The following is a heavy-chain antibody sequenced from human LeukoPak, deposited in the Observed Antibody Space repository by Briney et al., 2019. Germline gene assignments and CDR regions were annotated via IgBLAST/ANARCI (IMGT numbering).Heavy chain of an antibody. V-gene: IGHV4-34*01. D-gene: IGHD3-22*01. CDR1: GGSFSGYY. CDR3: ARGSRSGYFYYYYGMDV. Sequence: PSETLSLTCAVYGGSFSGYYWSWIRQPPGKGLEWIGEINHSGSTNYDPSLKSRVTISVDTSKNQFSLKLSSVTAADTAVHYCARGSRSGYFYYYYGMDVWGQGTTVTVSS. CDR2: INHSGST. J-gene: IGHJ6*02.